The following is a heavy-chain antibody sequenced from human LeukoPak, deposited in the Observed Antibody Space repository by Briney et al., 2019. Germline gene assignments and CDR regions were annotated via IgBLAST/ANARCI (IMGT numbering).Heavy chain of an antibody. D-gene: IGHD3-9*01. CDR2: ISYDGSNK. J-gene: IGHJ6*04. CDR1: GFTFSSYA. Sequence: GRSLRLSCAASGFTFSSYAMHWVRQAPGKGLEWVAVISYDGSNKYYADSVKGRFTISRDNSKNTLYLQMNSLRAEDTAAYYCARDQESDILTGPSTSGMDVWGKGTTVTVSS. V-gene: IGHV3-30*04. CDR3: ARDQESDILTGPSTSGMDV.